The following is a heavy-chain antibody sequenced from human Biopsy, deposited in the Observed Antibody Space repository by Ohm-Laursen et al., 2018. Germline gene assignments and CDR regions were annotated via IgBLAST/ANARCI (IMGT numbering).Heavy chain of an antibody. D-gene: IGHD5/OR15-5a*01. Sequence: SETLSLTCSVSGGSIISYYWTWIRQPPGKGLEWIGHVYNGGITNYNPSLKSRVTISKDTSKNQFSLQVNSVTAADTAVYYCARVNVDRVSTIIDWGQGTLVTVSS. CDR1: GGSIISYY. CDR2: VYNGGIT. V-gene: IGHV4-59*01. J-gene: IGHJ4*02. CDR3: ARVNVDRVSTIID.